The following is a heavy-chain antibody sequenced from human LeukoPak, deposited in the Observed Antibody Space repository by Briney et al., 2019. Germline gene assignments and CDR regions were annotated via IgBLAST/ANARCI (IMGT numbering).Heavy chain of an antibody. Sequence: SGTLSLTCAVSGGSISSNNWWSWVRQPPGKGLEWIEEIYHSGSTNYNASLKSRVTISVDKSKNQFSLRLTSVTAADTAVYYCVRDVGAAPDYYFDYWGQGTLVTVSS. CDR3: VRDVGAAPDYYFDY. CDR2: IYHSGST. V-gene: IGHV4-4*02. J-gene: IGHJ4*02. CDR1: GGSISSNNW. D-gene: IGHD1-26*01.